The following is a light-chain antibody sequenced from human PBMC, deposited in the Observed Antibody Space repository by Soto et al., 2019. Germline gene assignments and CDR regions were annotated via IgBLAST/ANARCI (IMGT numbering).Light chain of an antibody. CDR2: EVS. J-gene: IGLJ1*01. CDR1: SSDVGAYNY. V-gene: IGLV2-8*01. Sequence: QSALTQPPSASGSPGQSVTISCTGTSSDVGAYNYLSWYQQHPGKAPKLMIYEVSKRPSGVPDRFSGSKSGNTASLTVSGLQAEDEADYYCSSYAGSNNYVFGTGTKVTV. CDR3: SSYAGSNNYV.